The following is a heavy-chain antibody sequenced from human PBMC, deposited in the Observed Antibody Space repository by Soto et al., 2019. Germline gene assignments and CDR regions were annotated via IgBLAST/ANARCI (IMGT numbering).Heavy chain of an antibody. CDR1: GGSISSSSYY. Sequence: ETLSLTCTVSGGSISSSSYYWGWIRQPPGKGLEWIGSIYYSGSTYYNPSLKSRVTISVDTSKNQFSLKLSSVTAADTAVYYCARHVSTSLRLGELWGYYFDYWGQGTLVTVSS. D-gene: IGHD3-16*01. CDR3: ARHVSTSLRLGELWGYYFDY. CDR2: IYYSGST. J-gene: IGHJ4*02. V-gene: IGHV4-39*01.